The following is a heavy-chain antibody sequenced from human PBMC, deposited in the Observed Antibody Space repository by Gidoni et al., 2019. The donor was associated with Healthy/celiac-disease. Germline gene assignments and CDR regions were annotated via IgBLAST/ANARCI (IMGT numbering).Heavy chain of an antibody. CDR1: GYTFTGYY. CDR2: SNPNSGGT. Sequence: QVQLVQSGAEVKKPGASVKVSCKASGYTFTGYYMHWVRQAPGQGLGWMGWSNPNSGGTNDAQKFQGWVTMTRDTSISTAYMELSRLRSDDTAVYYCARDGYYDSSGISWFDPWGQGTLVTVSS. V-gene: IGHV1-2*04. J-gene: IGHJ5*02. D-gene: IGHD3-22*01. CDR3: ARDGYYDSSGISWFDP.